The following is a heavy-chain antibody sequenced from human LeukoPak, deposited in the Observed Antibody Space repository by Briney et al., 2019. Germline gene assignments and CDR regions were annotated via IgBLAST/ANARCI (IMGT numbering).Heavy chain of an antibody. V-gene: IGHV1-18*01. D-gene: IGHD6-19*01. CDR3: ARDYSSGVRIDY. Sequence: ASVKVSCKASGGTFSSYAISWVRQAPGQGLEWMGWISAYNGNTNYAQKLQGRVTMTTDTSTSTAYMELRSLRSDDTAVYYCARDYSSGVRIDYWGQGTLVTVSS. CDR1: GGTFSSYA. J-gene: IGHJ4*02. CDR2: ISAYNGNT.